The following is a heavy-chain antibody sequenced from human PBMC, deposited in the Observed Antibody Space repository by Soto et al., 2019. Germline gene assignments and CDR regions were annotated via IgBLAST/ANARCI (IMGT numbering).Heavy chain of an antibody. V-gene: IGHV3-11*01. CDR3: ARDGKRFNYIRYDYYNFYMDV. Sequence: QVQLVESGGGLVQPGGSLRLSCEASGFTFSDYYMSWIRQAPGKGLEWVSYISSSGYTIYYADSVKGRFTMSRDNAKISLNLQMDSLSAEDTAVYYCARDGKRFNYIRYDYYNFYMDVWGKGTTVTVSS. J-gene: IGHJ6*03. CDR2: ISSSGYTI. CDR1: GFTFSDYY. D-gene: IGHD4-4*01.